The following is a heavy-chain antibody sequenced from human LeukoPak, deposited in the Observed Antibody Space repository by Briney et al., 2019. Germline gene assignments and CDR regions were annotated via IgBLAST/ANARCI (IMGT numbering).Heavy chain of an antibody. CDR1: GYSFTSYW. J-gene: IGHJ5*02. CDR2: IHPGDSDT. CDR3: ARGFRSGYLLNWFDP. D-gene: IGHD3-22*01. Sequence: GESLKISCKGSGYSFTSYWIAWVRQMPGKGLEWMGIIHPGDSDTRYSPSFQGQITISADKSISTAYLQWSSLKASDTAMYYCARGFRSGYLLNWFDPWGQGTLVTVSS. V-gene: IGHV5-51*01.